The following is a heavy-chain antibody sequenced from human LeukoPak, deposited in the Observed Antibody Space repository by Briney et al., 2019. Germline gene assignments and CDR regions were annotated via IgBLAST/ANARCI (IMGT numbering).Heavy chain of an antibody. Sequence: GSLRLSCAASGFTFSSYAMSWVRQAPGKGLEWVSAISGSGGRTYYADSVKGRFTISRDNSKNTLYLQMNSLRAEDTAVYYCAKEIGEDDSSGYPFDYWGQGTLVTVS. CDR2: ISGSGGRT. CDR1: GFTFSSYA. J-gene: IGHJ4*02. V-gene: IGHV3-23*01. CDR3: AKEIGEDDSSGYPFDY. D-gene: IGHD3-22*01.